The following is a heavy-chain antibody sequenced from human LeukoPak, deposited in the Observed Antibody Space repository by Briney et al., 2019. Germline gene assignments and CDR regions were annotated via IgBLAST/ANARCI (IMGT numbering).Heavy chain of an antibody. CDR3: ARVTTLGARIIDY. V-gene: IGHV3-66*02. CDR2: IYSGGST. D-gene: IGHD1-26*01. J-gene: IGHJ4*02. CDR1: GFTVSSNY. Sequence: GGSLRLSCAASGFTVSSNYMSWVRQAPGKGLEWVSGIYSGGSTYYADSVKGRFTISRDSSKNTLHLQMNSLRAEDTAVYYCARVTTLGARIIDYWGQGTLVTVSS.